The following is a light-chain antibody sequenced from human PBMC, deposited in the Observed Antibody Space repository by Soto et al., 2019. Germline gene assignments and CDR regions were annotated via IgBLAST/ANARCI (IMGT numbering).Light chain of an antibody. CDR2: KVS. V-gene: IGKV2-24*01. CDR3: MQATRSPWA. Sequence: DVVMTQTPLSSPVTLGQPASISCRSSQSLVHSDGNTYLSWLQQRPGQPPRLLIYKVSKRFSGVPEILRGSGAETDFTLRISRVEPEDVGVYYCMQATRSPWAFGLGTKVDIK. CDR1: QSLVHSDGNTY. J-gene: IGKJ1*01.